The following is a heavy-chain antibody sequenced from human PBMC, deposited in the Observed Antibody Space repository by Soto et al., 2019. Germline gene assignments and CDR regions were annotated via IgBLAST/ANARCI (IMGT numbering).Heavy chain of an antibody. CDR1: GFTFSSYA. Sequence: GGSLRLPCAASGFTFSSYAMSWVRQAPGKGLEWVSAISGSGGSTYYADSVKGRFTISRDNSKNTLYLQMNSLRAEDTAVYYCAKELYYDFRGDMDYWGQGTLVTVSS. J-gene: IGHJ4*02. CDR3: AKELYYDFRGDMDY. CDR2: ISGSGGST. V-gene: IGHV3-23*01. D-gene: IGHD3-3*01.